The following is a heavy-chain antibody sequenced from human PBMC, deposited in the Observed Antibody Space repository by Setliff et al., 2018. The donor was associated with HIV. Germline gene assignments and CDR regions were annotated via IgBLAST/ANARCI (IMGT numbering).Heavy chain of an antibody. V-gene: IGHV4-61*05. J-gene: IGHJ5*02. CDR2: IYYSGST. Sequence: ETLSLTCSVSGDSISDTTCYWGWIRQPPGKGLEWIGLIYYSGSTNYSPSLKSRVTISVDSSKNQFSLKLTSVTAADAAIYYCARQFPPYHSGAHYSDLWSQGTLVTVSS. CDR1: GDSISDTTCY. D-gene: IGHD6-19*01. CDR3: ARQFPPYHSGAHYSDL.